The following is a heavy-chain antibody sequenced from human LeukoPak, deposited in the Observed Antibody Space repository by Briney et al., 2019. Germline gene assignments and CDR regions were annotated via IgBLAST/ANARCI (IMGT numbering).Heavy chain of an antibody. Sequence: ASVKVSCKALGYTFTTDGISWVRQAPGQGLEWMGWISARNGNIKYTQKLQGRVTITTDTSTSTAHMELRSLRSDDTAVYYCARVRQNSYGYYYGMDVWGQGTTVTVSS. CDR2: ISARNGNI. CDR3: ARVRQNSYGYYYGMDV. J-gene: IGHJ6*02. V-gene: IGHV1-18*01. CDR1: GYTFTTDG. D-gene: IGHD5-18*01.